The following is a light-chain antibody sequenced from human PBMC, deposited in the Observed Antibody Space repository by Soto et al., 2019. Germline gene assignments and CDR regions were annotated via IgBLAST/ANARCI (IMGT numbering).Light chain of an antibody. CDR1: QDLTGY. V-gene: IGKV1-39*01. J-gene: IGKJ2*01. Sequence: DIQMTQSPSSLAASVGDRVTITCQASQDLTGYLNWYQQKPGKAPKLLIYATSSLQSGVPSRFSGTASATDFTLTISSLQPEDFATYYCQQSYSTPPTFGQGTKLEIK. CDR2: ATS. CDR3: QQSYSTPPT.